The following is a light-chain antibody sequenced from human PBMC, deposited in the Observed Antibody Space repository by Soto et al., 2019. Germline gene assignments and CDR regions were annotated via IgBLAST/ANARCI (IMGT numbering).Light chain of an antibody. CDR3: QVWDTASDHWM. J-gene: IGLJ3*02. V-gene: IGLV3-21*02. Sequence: SSELTQPPSVSVAPRQTATITCGRTNIGSRSVHWYQQKSGQAPVLVVFDDSVRPSGIPERISGYNSGNTATLTISGVEAGDEADYYCQVWDTASDHWMFGGGTKLTVL. CDR2: DDS. CDR1: NIGSRS.